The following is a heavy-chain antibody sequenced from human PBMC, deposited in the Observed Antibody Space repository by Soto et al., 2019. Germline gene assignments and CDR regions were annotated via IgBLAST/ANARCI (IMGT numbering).Heavy chain of an antibody. V-gene: IGHV4-34*01. J-gene: IGHJ6*02. CDR2: INHSGST. CDR1: GGSFSGYY. CDR3: ARGQSGSYYYYYYYGMDV. Sequence: SETLSLTCAVYGGSFSGYYWSWIRQPPGKGLEWIGEINHSGSTNYNPSLKSRVTISVDTSKNQFSLKLSSVTAADTAVYYCARGQSGSYYYYYYYGMDVWGQGTTVTVSS. D-gene: IGHD1-26*01.